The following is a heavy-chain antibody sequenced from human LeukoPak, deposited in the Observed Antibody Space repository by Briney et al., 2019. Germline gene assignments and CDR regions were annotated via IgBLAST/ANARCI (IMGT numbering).Heavy chain of an antibody. Sequence: SETLSLTCTVSGGSFSTYYLSWIRQPPGKGLECIGYIYYSGSTDYNPSLNIPVTISIDTSTIQFSVKLSSVTAADTAVYYCARSYSGYDSFDYWGQGTLATVSS. V-gene: IGHV4-59*01. D-gene: IGHD5-12*01. CDR1: GGSFSTYY. CDR2: IYYSGST. CDR3: ARSYSGYDSFDY. J-gene: IGHJ4*02.